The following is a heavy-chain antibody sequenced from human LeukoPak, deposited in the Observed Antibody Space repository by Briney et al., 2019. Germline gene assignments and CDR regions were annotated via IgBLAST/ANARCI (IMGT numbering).Heavy chain of an antibody. Sequence: GGSLRLSCAASGFTFSSYSMNWVRQAPGKGLEWVSSISSSSSYIYYADSVKGRFTISRDNAKNSLYLQMNSLRAEDTALYYCARKGSSGYYPIDYWGQGTLVTVSS. V-gene: IGHV3-21*04. CDR1: GFTFSSYS. CDR2: ISSSSSYI. J-gene: IGHJ4*02. D-gene: IGHD3-22*01. CDR3: ARKGSSGYYPIDY.